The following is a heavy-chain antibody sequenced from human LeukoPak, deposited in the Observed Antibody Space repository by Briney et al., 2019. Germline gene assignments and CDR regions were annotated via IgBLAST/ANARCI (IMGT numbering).Heavy chain of an antibody. CDR2: ISGSGGTT. CDR3: AKAMYYYDSTGHRKVGYFDY. J-gene: IGHJ4*02. CDR1: GFTFSSYA. Sequence: PGGSLRLSCGASGFTFSSYAMTWVRQAPGKGLEWVSAISGSGGTTYYADSVKGRFTISRDNSKNTLYLQMNSLRAEDTAVFYCAKAMYYYDSTGHRKVGYFDYWGQGTLVTVSS. V-gene: IGHV3-23*01. D-gene: IGHD3-22*01.